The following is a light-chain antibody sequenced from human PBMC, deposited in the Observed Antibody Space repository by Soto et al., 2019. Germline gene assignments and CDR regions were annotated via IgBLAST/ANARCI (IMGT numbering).Light chain of an antibody. Sequence: EIVLTQSPATLSLSPGERATLSCRASQSVSSYLAWYQQKPGQAPRLLIYDASNRATGIPDRFSGSGSGTDFTLTISRLEPEDFAVYYCQQYNNWPPAWTFGQGTKVEIK. CDR2: DAS. V-gene: IGKV3-11*01. CDR3: QQYNNWPPAWT. CDR1: QSVSSY. J-gene: IGKJ1*01.